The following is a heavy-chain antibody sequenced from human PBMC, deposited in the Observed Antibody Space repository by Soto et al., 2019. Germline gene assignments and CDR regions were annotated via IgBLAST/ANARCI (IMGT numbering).Heavy chain of an antibody. CDR2: ISGSGGAT. CDR3: VRDPGDDYFDY. J-gene: IGHJ4*02. Sequence: EVQLLESGGGLVQPGGSLSLSCAASGFTFSSYAMSWVRQTPGKGLEWVAGISGSGGATYYADSVKGRLTISRDNSNNTLYLQMNSLRAEDTAVYYCVRDPGDDYFDYWGQGTLVTVSS. CDR1: GFTFSSYA. V-gene: IGHV3-23*01. D-gene: IGHD3-16*01.